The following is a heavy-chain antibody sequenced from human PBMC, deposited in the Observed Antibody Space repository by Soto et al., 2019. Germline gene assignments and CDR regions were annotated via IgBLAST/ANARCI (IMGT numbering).Heavy chain of an antibody. V-gene: IGHV4-59*01. CDR1: GGSIGGYD. CDR2: IYYSGST. D-gene: IGHD6-6*01. J-gene: IGHJ4*02. Sequence: SETQSLTSTFAGGSIGGYDWSWIRQPPGKGLEWIGYIYYSGSTNYNPSLKSRVTISVDTSKNQFSLKLSSVTAADTAVYYCASYSSSSSYWGQGTLVTVSS. CDR3: ASYSSSSSY.